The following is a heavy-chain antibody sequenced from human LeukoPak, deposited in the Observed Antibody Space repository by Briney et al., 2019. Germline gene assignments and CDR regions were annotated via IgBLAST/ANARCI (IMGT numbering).Heavy chain of an antibody. CDR2: INHSGST. CDR1: GGSFSGYY. J-gene: IGHJ3*02. D-gene: IGHD2-15*01. CDR3: ARVYYSDAFDI. Sequence: SETLSLTCAVYGGSFSGYYWSWIRQPPGKGLEWIGEINHSGSTYYNPSLKSRVTISVDTSKNQFSLKLSSVTAADTAVYYCARVYYSDAFDIWGQGTMVTVSS. V-gene: IGHV4-34*01.